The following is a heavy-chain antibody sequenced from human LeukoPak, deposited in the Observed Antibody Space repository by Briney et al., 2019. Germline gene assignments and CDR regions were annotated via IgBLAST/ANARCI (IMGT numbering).Heavy chain of an antibody. D-gene: IGHD2-15*01. CDR2: IGAYNGDT. Sequence: ASVKVSCKPSGYTFTNYGISWGRQAPGQGLEWMGWIGAYNGDTNYAQKLQGRVTMTTDTSTSTAYMELRSLRSDDTAVYYCVRDHCSGGSCPSFDYWGQGTLVTVSS. V-gene: IGHV1-18*01. CDR3: VRDHCSGGSCPSFDY. CDR1: GYTFTNYG. J-gene: IGHJ4*02.